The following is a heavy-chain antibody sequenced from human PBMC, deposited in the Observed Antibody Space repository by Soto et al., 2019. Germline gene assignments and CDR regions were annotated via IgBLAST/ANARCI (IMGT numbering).Heavy chain of an antibody. Sequence: VHLVESGGGLVQPGGSLRLSCAASGFSFEIYWMGWVRQAPGKGLEWVANINPDGSGEYVLVSVKGRFTISRDNAKNSVYLQMNSLVGDDTAVYYCARENWFFDYWGQGTPVTVSS. CDR2: INPDGSGE. V-gene: IGHV3-7*01. CDR3: ARENWFFDY. CDR1: GFSFEIYW. J-gene: IGHJ4*02. D-gene: IGHD3-10*01.